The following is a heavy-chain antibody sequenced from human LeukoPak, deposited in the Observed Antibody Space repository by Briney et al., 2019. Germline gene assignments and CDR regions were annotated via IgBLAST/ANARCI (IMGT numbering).Heavy chain of an antibody. Sequence: GESLKISRKGSGYSFTSYWIGWVRQMPGKGLEWMGIIYPGDSDTRYSPSFQGQVTISAGKSISTAYLQWSSLKASDTAMYYCARHSDFDCSGGSCYGNWFDPWGQGTLVTVSS. CDR3: ARHSDFDCSGGSCYGNWFDP. J-gene: IGHJ5*02. CDR1: GYSFTSYW. V-gene: IGHV5-51*01. D-gene: IGHD2-15*01. CDR2: IYPGDSDT.